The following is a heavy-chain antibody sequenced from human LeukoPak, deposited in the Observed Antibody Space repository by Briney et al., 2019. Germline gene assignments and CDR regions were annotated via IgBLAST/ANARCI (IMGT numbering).Heavy chain of an antibody. Sequence: SGPTLVNPAETLTLTCTFSGFSLSTGGVGVGWIRQSPGKALEWLSLIYWDDDKRYRPSLESRVTITKDTSKNQVVLTMINMDPVDTATYYCAHRRGGYNWNHGDFDYWGQGTLVTVSS. CDR2: IYWDDDK. V-gene: IGHV2-5*02. J-gene: IGHJ4*02. D-gene: IGHD1-14*01. CDR1: GFSLSTGGVG. CDR3: AHRRGGYNWNHGDFDY.